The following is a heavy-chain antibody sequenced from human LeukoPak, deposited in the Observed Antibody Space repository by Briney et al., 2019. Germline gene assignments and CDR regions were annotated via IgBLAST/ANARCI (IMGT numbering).Heavy chain of an antibody. J-gene: IGHJ3*02. Sequence: GESLKISCKGSGYSFSSFWIGWVRQMPGKGLEWMGIIYPGDSDTRYSPSFQGQVTISADKSISTAYLQWSSLKASDTAMYYCARHRIAVAIDIWGQGTMVTVSS. CDR3: ARHRIAVAIDI. D-gene: IGHD6-19*01. CDR2: IYPGDSDT. V-gene: IGHV5-51*01. CDR1: GYSFSSFW.